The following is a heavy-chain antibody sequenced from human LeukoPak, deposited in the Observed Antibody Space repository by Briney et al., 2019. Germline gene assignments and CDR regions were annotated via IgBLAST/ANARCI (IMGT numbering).Heavy chain of an antibody. CDR1: GGSISSISYY. CDR2: IDYSGST. D-gene: IGHD6-13*01. Sequence: PSETLSLTCTVSGGSISSISYYWGWLRQPPGKGLEWIGSIDYSGSTYYNPALKSRVPISVDTSKTQYSLKLSPVTAADTAVYYCARRGRLGQQLNWFDPWGQGTLVTVSS. V-gene: IGHV4-39*01. J-gene: IGHJ5*02. CDR3: ARRGRLGQQLNWFDP.